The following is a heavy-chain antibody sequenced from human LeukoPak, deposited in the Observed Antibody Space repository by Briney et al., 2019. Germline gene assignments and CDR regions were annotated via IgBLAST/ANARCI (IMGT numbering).Heavy chain of an antibody. CDR1: GFNFGAYG. Sequence: GGSLRLSCAASGFNFGAYGMHWVRQAAGKGPEWVAIIWNDGSNSYYGESVEGRFRISRDNSKRTLYLQMSSLRAEDTAVYYCVAHSCSGGTYSGSWPVDIWGQGTSVIVSS. J-gene: IGHJ3*02. CDR2: IWNDGSNS. D-gene: IGHD2-15*01. CDR3: VAHSCSGGTYSGSWPVDI. V-gene: IGHV3-33*01.